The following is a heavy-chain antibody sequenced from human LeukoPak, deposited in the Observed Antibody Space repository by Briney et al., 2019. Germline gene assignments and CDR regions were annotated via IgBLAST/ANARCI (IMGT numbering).Heavy chain of an antibody. CDR1: GFRFTSYW. V-gene: IGHV5-51*01. D-gene: IGHD6-19*01. CDR2: IYPGDSDT. CDR3: ASASRGWRYGFDC. J-gene: IGHJ4*02. Sequence: GESLKISCQGSGFRFTSYWIAWVRQTPEKGLEWMGIIYPGDSDTNYSPSFRDQVTISADTSVNTAYLHWSSLKASDTAMYYCASASRGWRYGFDCWGQGARVTVSS.